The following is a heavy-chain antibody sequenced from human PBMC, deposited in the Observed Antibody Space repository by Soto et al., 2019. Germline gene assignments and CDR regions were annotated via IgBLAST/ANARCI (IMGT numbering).Heavy chain of an antibody. Sequence: PVGSLRLSCAASGFTFSSYGMHWVRQAPGKGLEWVAVISYDGSNKYYADSVKGRFTISRDNSKNTLYLQMNSLRAEDTAVYYCAKLCSSTSCPMDVWGQGTTVT. CDR3: AKLCSSTSCPMDV. V-gene: IGHV3-30*18. J-gene: IGHJ6*02. CDR2: ISYDGSNK. CDR1: GFTFSSYG. D-gene: IGHD2-2*01.